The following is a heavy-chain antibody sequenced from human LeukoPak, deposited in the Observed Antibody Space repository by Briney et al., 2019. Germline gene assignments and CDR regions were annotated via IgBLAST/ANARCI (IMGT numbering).Heavy chain of an antibody. J-gene: IGHJ4*02. CDR2: IYNSGST. Sequence: PSQTLSLTCTVSGGSISSGDYYWSWIRQPPGKGLEWIGYIYNSGSTYYNPSLKSRVTISVDTSKNQFSLKLNPVTAADTAVYSCARSDSSGYYFVYWGQGTLVTVSS. V-gene: IGHV4-30-4*01. CDR1: GGSISSGDYY. D-gene: IGHD3-22*01. CDR3: ARSDSSGYYFVY.